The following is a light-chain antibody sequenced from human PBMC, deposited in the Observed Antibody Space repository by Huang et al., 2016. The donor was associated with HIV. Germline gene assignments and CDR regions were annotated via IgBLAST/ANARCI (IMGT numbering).Light chain of an antibody. V-gene: IGKV3-15*01. CDR2: SAS. Sequence: EVVMTQSPAILSVSPGERATLSCRASQSVTSNLAWYQQKPGQAPRLLIYSASTRATVIPARFSGSGSVTEFTLTISSLQSEDFAVYYCQHYNNWPWWTFGQGTKVEIK. CDR1: QSVTSN. J-gene: IGKJ1*01. CDR3: QHYNNWPWWT.